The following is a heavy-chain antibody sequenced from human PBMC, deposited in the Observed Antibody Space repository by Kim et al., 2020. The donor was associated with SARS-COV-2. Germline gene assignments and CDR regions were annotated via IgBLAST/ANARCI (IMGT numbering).Heavy chain of an antibody. V-gene: IGHV1-69*13. CDR2: IIPIFGTA. CDR1: GGTFSSYA. Sequence: SVKVSCKASGGTFSSYAISWVRQAPGQGLEWMGGIIPIFGTANYAQKFQGRVTITADESTSTAYMELSSLRSEDTAVYYCARDQYGSGSYFLLSRFVSPPGYYYGMDVWGQGTTVTVSS. D-gene: IGHD3-10*01. CDR3: ARDQYGSGSYFLLSRFVSPPGYYYGMDV. J-gene: IGHJ6*02.